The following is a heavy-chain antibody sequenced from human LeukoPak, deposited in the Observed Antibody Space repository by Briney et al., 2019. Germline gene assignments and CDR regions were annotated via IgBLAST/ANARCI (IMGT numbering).Heavy chain of an antibody. Sequence: GGSLRLSCAASGFTFSNYWMTWVRQAPGKGLEWVANIKQDESEKYYVDSVKGRFTISRDNAKNSLYLQMNSLRAEDTAVYYCARGPAASGYYDSRGRYGYFDYWGQGTLVTVSS. D-gene: IGHD3-22*01. J-gene: IGHJ4*02. V-gene: IGHV3-7*01. CDR2: IKQDESEK. CDR1: GFTFSNYW. CDR3: ARGPAASGYYDSRGRYGYFDY.